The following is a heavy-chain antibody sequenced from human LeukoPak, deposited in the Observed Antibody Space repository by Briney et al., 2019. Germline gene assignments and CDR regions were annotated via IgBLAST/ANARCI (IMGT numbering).Heavy chain of an antibody. CDR3: ARDQGYSGYGFDY. J-gene: IGHJ4*02. V-gene: IGHV4-59*01. CDR2: IYYSGST. Sequence: SETLSLTCTVSGGSISSYYWSWIRQPPGKGLEWIGYIYYSGSTNYNPSLKRRVTISVATSKNHFSLKLSSVTAADTAVYYCARDQGYSGYGFDYWGQGTLVTVSP. CDR1: GGSISSYY. D-gene: IGHD5-12*01.